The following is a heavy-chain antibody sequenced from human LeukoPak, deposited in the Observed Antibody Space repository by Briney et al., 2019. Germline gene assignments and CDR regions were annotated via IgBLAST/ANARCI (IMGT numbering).Heavy chain of an antibody. CDR1: GFTFSSYA. V-gene: IGHV3-23*01. D-gene: IGHD3-3*01. CDR2: ISGSGGST. Sequence: GGSLRLSCAASGFTFSSYAMSWVRQAPGKGLEWVSAISGSGGSTYYADSVKGRFTISRDNSKNTLYLQMNSLRAEDTAVYYCAKLYYDFWSAYRGYFDYWGQGTLVTVSS. CDR3: AKLYYDFWSAYRGYFDY. J-gene: IGHJ4*02.